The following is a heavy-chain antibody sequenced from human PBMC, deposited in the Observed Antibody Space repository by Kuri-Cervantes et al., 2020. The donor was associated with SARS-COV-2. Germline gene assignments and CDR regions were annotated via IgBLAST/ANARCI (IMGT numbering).Heavy chain of an antibody. Sequence: ASVKVSCKASGYTFTGYYMHWVRQAPGQGLEWMGWINPNSGGTNYAQKFQGRVTMTRDTSISTAYMELSRLRSDDTAVYYCARDLPTGALDYYGMDVWGQGTTVTVSS. CDR2: INPNSGGT. J-gene: IGHJ6*02. CDR3: ARDLPTGALDYYGMDV. CDR1: GYTFTGYY. D-gene: IGHD7-27*01. V-gene: IGHV1-2*02.